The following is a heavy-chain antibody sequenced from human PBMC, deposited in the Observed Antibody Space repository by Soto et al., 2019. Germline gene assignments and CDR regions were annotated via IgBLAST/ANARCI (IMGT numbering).Heavy chain of an antibody. Sequence: QVRLEQSGSEVKRPGSSVKVYCKASGDILSSFGLSWVRQAPGQGLEWMGGIVPLFGAENYAQRFQGRVTITADESTNTAYMELSSLRSEDSAVYYCARDSLPHCSGGSCYSESAHWGQGTLVIVSS. CDR3: ARDSLPHCSGGSCYSESAH. J-gene: IGHJ4*02. CDR1: GDILSSFG. D-gene: IGHD2-15*01. CDR2: IVPLFGAE. V-gene: IGHV1-69*01.